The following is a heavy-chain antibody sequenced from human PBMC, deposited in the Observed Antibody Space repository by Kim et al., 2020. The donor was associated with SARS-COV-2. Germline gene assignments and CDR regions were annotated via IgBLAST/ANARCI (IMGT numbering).Heavy chain of an antibody. CDR2: ITSGTTYT. CDR3: ARGASGWYTLDY. D-gene: IGHD6-19*01. J-gene: IGHJ4*02. Sequence: GGSLRLSCAASGFTFSDYYMTWIRQAPGKGLEWRSYITSGTTYTNYADSVKGRFTISRDNAKNSLYLQMNNLRVEDTAVYYCARGASGWYTLDYWGQGTLVTVPS. CDR1: GFTFSDYY. V-gene: IGHV3-11*05.